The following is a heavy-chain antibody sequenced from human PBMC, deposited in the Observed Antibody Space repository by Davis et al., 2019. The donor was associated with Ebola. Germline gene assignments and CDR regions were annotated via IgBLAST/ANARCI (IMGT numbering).Heavy chain of an antibody. CDR1: AYIFTNYS. CDR3: ASGLSSDFWSGYSMGDY. Sequence: ASVKVSCKASAYIFTNYSLHWVRQAPGQGLEWMAIIDPSGGSTTYAQKFQGRVTITRDTSTSTVYMELSSLRSEDTAVYYCASGLSSDFWSGYSMGDYWGQGTLVSVSS. V-gene: IGHV1-46*01. D-gene: IGHD3-3*01. CDR2: IDPSGGST. J-gene: IGHJ4*02.